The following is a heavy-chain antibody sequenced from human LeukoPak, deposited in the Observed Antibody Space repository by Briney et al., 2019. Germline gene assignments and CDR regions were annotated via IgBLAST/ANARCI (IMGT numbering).Heavy chain of an antibody. CDR2: IVVGSGNA. Sequence: GASVKVSCKASGFTFTNSAIQWVRQARGQRLEWLGWIVVGSGNANYAQKFQDRVIITRDMPTSTAYMEVSSLRSEDTAVYYCAADDLTRAYWGQGTLVTVSS. CDR3: AADDLTRAY. J-gene: IGHJ4*02. V-gene: IGHV1-58*02. CDR1: GFTFTNSA.